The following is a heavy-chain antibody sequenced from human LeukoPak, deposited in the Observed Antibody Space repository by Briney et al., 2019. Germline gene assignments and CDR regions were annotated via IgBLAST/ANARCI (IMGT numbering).Heavy chain of an antibody. CDR1: GGSISSSSYY. D-gene: IGHD5-24*01. CDR3: RAERWPRVFPWYFDL. V-gene: IGHV4-39*01. J-gene: IGHJ2*01. CDR2: IYYSGST. Sequence: PSETLSLTCTVSGGSISSSSYYWGWIRQPPGKGLEWIGSIYYSGSTYYNPSLKSRVTISVDTSKNQFSLKLSSVTAADTAVYHCRAERWPRVFPWYFDLWGRGTLVTVSS.